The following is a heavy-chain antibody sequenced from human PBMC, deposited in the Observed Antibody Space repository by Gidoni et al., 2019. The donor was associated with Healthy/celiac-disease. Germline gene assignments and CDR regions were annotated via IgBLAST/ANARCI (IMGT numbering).Heavy chain of an antibody. V-gene: IGHV3-21*01. J-gene: IGHJ3*02. D-gene: IGHD3-22*01. CDR2: ISSSSSYI. CDR1: GFTFSSYS. CDR3: ARDPHYYDSSGYYPLDI. Sequence: EVQLVESGGGLVKPGGSLILSCAASGFTFSSYSMNWVRQAPRKGLEWVSYISSSSSYIYYADSVKGRFTISRDNAKNSLYLQMNSLRAEDTAVYYCARDPHYYDSSGYYPLDIWGQGTMVTVSS.